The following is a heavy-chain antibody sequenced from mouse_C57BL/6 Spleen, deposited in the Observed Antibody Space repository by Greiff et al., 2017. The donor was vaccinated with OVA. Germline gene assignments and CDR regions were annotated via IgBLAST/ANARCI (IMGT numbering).Heavy chain of an antibody. CDR2: INPSNGGT. V-gene: IGHV1-53*01. Sequence: QVQLQQSGTELVKPGASVKLSCKASGYTFTSYWMHWVKQRPGQGLEWIGNINPSNGGTNYNEKFKSKATLTVDKSSSTAYMQLSSLTSEDSAVYYCAREDLRGTLFAYWGQGTLVTVSA. CDR3: AREDLRGTLFAY. CDR1: GYTFTSYW. J-gene: IGHJ3*01.